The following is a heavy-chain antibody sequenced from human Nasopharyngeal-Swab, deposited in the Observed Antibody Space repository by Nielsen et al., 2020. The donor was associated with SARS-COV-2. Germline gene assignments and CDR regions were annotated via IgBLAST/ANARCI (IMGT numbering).Heavy chain of an antibody. CDR2: IRSKACGGTT. V-gene: IGHV3-49*02. Sequence: WLRQSPGQGLERVGFIRSKACGGTTEYAASVKGRFTISRDDSKSIAYLQMNSLKTEDTAVYYCTRAEYSSSWFPWSWFDPWGQGTLVTVSS. J-gene: IGHJ5*02. D-gene: IGHD6-13*01. CDR3: TRAEYSSSWFPWSWFDP.